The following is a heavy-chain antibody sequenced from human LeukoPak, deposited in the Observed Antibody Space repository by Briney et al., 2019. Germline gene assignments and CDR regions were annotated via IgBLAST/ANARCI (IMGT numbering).Heavy chain of an antibody. CDR2: IKQDGSEK. CDR1: GFTFSSYW. J-gene: IGHJ4*02. CDR3: ARGLIYSSSWFDY. Sequence: GGSLRLSCAASGFTFSSYWMNWVRQAPGKGLEWVANIKQDGSEKYYVDSVKGRFTISRDNAKNSLYLQMNSLRAEDTAVYYCARGLIYSSSWFDYWGQGTLVTVSS. V-gene: IGHV3-7*01. D-gene: IGHD6-13*01.